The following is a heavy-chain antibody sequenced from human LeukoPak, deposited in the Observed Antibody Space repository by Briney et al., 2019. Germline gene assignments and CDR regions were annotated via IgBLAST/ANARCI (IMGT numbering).Heavy chain of an antibody. D-gene: IGHD5-12*01. CDR3: ARKDSGYGSDAFDI. J-gene: IGHJ3*02. CDR2: IYYSGST. Sequence: SETLSLTCTVSGGSISSYYWSWIRQPPGKGLEWIGYIYYSGSTNYNPSLKSRVTISVDSSKNQFSLKLSSVTAADTAVYYCARKDSGYGSDAFDIWGQGTMVTVSS. V-gene: IGHV4-59*01. CDR1: GGSISSYY.